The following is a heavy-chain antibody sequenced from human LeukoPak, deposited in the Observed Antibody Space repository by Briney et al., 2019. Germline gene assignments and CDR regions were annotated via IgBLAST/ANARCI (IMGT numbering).Heavy chain of an antibody. Sequence: ASVKVSCKASGYTFTSYGISWVRQAPGQGLEWMGWISAYNGNTNYAQKLQGRVTMTTDTSTSTAYMELWSLRSDDTAVYYCARDLGIAVAGTADYWGQGTLVTVSS. J-gene: IGHJ4*02. D-gene: IGHD6-19*01. CDR3: ARDLGIAVAGTADY. CDR1: GYTFTSYG. CDR2: ISAYNGNT. V-gene: IGHV1-18*01.